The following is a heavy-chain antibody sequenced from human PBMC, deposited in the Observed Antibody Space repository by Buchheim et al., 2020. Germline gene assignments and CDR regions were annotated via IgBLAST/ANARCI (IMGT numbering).Heavy chain of an antibody. Sequence: QVQLVESGGGVVQPGRSLRLSCAASGFTFSSYAMHWVRQAPGKGLEWVAVISYDGSNKYYADSVKGRFTISRDNSKNTLYLQMNSLRAEDTAVYYCAREEPRLSRQFYYYGMDVWGQGTT. J-gene: IGHJ6*02. V-gene: IGHV3-30*04. CDR2: ISYDGSNK. CDR3: AREEPRLSRQFYYYGMDV. CDR1: GFTFSSYA. D-gene: IGHD1-14*01.